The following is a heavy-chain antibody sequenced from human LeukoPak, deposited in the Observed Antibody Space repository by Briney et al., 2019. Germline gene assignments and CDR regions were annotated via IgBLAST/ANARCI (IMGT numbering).Heavy chain of an antibody. V-gene: IGHV3-23*01. CDR3: AKGSLHPGIFDY. CDR1: GFTFSSCA. Sequence: PGGSLRLSCAASGFTFSSCAMTWVRQAPGKGLEWVSTISDSGGNTYYVDSVKGRVTISRDNSKNTLYLQMNSLRAEDTAVYYCAKGSLHPGIFDYWGQGTLVTVSS. J-gene: IGHJ4*02. CDR2: ISDSGGNT.